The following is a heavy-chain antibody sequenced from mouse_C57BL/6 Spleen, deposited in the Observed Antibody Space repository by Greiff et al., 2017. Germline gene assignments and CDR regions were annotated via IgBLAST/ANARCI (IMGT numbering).Heavy chain of an antibody. D-gene: IGHD4-1*01. CDR2: IYPGDGDT. V-gene: IGHV1-80*01. Sequence: LVEPGASVKISCTASGYAFSSYWMNWVKQRPGKGLEWIGQIYPGDGDTNYNGKFKGKATLTADKSSSTASMQLSSLTPEDSAVYFCARNWERGEYSEVWGTGTT. CDR3: ARNWERGEYSEV. J-gene: IGHJ1*03. CDR1: GYAFSSYW.